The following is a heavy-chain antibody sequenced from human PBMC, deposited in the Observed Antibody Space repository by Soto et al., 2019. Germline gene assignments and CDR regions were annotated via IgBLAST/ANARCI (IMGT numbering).Heavy chain of an antibody. Sequence: GGSLRLSCAASGFTFSSYGMHWVRQAPGKGLEWVAVISYDGSNKYYADSVKGRFSISRDNIQHSVHLQMNSLRPEDTALYYCARDTGLYHDGMDVWGQGTRVTVSS. J-gene: IGHJ6*02. V-gene: IGHV3-30*03. CDR1: GFTFSSYG. CDR2: ISYDGSNK. D-gene: IGHD2-8*01. CDR3: ARDTGLYHDGMDV.